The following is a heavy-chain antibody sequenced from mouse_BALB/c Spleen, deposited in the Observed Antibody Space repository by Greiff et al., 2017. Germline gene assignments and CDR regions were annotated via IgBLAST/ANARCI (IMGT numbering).Heavy chain of an antibody. Sequence: EVKVEESGGGLVKPGGSLKLSCAASGFAFSSYDMSWVRQTPEKRLEWVAYISSGGGSTYYPDTVKGRFTISRDNAKNTLYLQMSSLKSEDTAMYYCARQDDYDWAWFAYWGQGTLVTVSA. CDR2: ISSGGGST. CDR3: ARQDDYDWAWFAY. CDR1: GFAFSSYD. J-gene: IGHJ3*01. V-gene: IGHV5-12-1*01. D-gene: IGHD2-4*01.